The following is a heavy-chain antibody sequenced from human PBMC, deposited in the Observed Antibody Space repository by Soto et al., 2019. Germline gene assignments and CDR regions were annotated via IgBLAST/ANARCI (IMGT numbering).Heavy chain of an antibody. V-gene: IGHV4-31*03. CDR3: ARRHDILTGSDSFDV. CDR1: GGSISSEGYY. CDR2: FYYSGTT. Sequence: SETLSLTCTLSGGSISSEGYYWTWIRQHPGKGLEWIGDFYYSGTTSYNPSLKSRLTISVDTSNNQFSLRLSSVTAADTAMYYCARRHDILTGSDSFDVWGRGTMVTVS. J-gene: IGHJ3*01. D-gene: IGHD3-9*01.